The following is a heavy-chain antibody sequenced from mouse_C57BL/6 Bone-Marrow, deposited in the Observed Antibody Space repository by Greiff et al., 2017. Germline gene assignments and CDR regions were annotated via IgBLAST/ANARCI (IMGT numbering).Heavy chain of an antibody. CDR2: IDPSDSET. Sequence: VQLQQPGAELVRPGSSVKLSCKASGYTFTSYWMHWVKQRPIQGLEWIGNIDPSDSETHYNQKFKDKATLTEDNSSSTAYIQISSLTSEDSSVNYCARLRRGDDYAMDYWGQGTSVTVSS. V-gene: IGHV1-52*01. CDR3: ARLRRGDDYAMDY. CDR1: GYTFTSYW. J-gene: IGHJ4*01. D-gene: IGHD2-12*01.